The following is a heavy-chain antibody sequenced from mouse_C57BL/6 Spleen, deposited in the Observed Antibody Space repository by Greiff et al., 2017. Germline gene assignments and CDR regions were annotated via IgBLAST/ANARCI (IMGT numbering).Heavy chain of an antibody. V-gene: IGHV1-82*01. CDR2: IYPGDGDT. CDR1: GYAFSSSW. J-gene: IGHJ2*01. CDR3: ARAQLRGYYFDY. D-gene: IGHD3-2*02. Sequence: QVQLQQSGPELVKPGASVKISCKASGYAFSSSWMNWVKQRPGKGLEWIGRIYPGDGDTNYNGKFKGKATLTADKSSSTAYMQLSSLTSEDSAVYFCARAQLRGYYFDYWGQGTTLTVSS.